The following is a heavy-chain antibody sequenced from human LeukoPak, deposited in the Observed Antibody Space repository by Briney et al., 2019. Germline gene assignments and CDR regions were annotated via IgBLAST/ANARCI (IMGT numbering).Heavy chain of an antibody. CDR2: ISTYNGHT. Sequence: ASVKVSCKASGYTFSSHGITRLRQAPGHRLEWMGWISTYNGHTNYARKLQGRVTMTTDTSTNTAYMELRSLRSEDTAVYYCARGEYASSLATNYYYYMDVWGRGTTVTVSS. CDR3: ARGEYASSLATNYYYYMDV. CDR1: GYTFSSHG. D-gene: IGHD6-6*01. J-gene: IGHJ6*03. V-gene: IGHV1-18*01.